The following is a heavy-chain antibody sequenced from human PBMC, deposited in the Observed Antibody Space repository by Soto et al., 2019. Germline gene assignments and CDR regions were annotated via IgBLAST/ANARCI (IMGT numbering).Heavy chain of an antibody. J-gene: IGHJ5*02. CDR3: ARDLYIGSYYGWFDP. D-gene: IGHD1-26*01. V-gene: IGHV4-30-4*01. CDR2: IYYSGST. CDR1: GGSISSGDYY. Sequence: PSETLSLTCTVSGGSISSGDYYWSWIRQPPGKGLEWIGYIYYSGSTYYNPSLKSRVTISVDTSKNQFSLKLSSVTAADTAVYYCARDLYIGSYYGWFDPSDQATLVTVSS.